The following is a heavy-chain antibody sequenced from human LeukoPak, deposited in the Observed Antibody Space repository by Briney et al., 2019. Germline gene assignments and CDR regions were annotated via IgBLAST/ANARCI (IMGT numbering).Heavy chain of an antibody. CDR3: ARLSLSGGWFDP. CDR1: GGSLSGYY. Sequence: PSETLSLTCAVYGGSLSGYYWSWIRQPPGKGLEWIGEINESGSTYYNPSLKSRITLSVDTSNNHFSLKLTTLAAADTAMYYCARLSLSGGWFDPWGQGALVTVSS. V-gene: IGHV4-34*01. CDR2: INESGST. D-gene: IGHD2/OR15-2a*01. J-gene: IGHJ5*02.